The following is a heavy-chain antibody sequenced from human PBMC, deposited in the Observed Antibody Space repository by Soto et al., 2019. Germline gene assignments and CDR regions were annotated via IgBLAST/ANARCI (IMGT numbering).Heavy chain of an antibody. J-gene: IGHJ4*02. V-gene: IGHV3-11*01. Sequence: ESGGGLVKPGGSLRLSCAASGFTFRDYYMYWIRQAPGKGLEWVSYISGSGITKYYADSVTGRFTISRDNAKKSLYLQMSSLGAEDTAVYYCARGAAGTTGLFDYWGQGTLVTVSS. CDR2: ISGSGITK. CDR1: GFTFRDYY. D-gene: IGHD1-7*01. CDR3: ARGAAGTTGLFDY.